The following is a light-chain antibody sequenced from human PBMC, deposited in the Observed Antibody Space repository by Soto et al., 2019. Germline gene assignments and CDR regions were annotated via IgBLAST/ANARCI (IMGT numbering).Light chain of an antibody. CDR1: SSDIGSHDY. Sequence: QSAPTQPASVSGSPGQSITISCTGTSSDIGSHDYVSWYQHHPGKAPKLIIYEVTNRPSGVSDRFSGSKSGSTASLTISGLQAEDEADYHCTSYAGSNMGVFGTGTKLTVL. CDR2: EVT. CDR3: TSYAGSNMGV. J-gene: IGLJ1*01. V-gene: IGLV2-14*01.